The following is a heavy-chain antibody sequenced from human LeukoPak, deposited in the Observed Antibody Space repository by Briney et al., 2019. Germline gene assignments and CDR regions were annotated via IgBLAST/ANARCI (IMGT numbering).Heavy chain of an antibody. CDR2: ISSSSSYI. J-gene: IGHJ4*02. CDR3: AREITLPYGPGL. Sequence: GGSLRLSCAASGFTFSSYSMNWVRQAPGKGLEWVSSISSSSSYIYYADSVKGRFTISRDNAKNSLYLQMNSMRAEDTAVYYCAREITLPYGPGLWGQGTLVTVSS. V-gene: IGHV3-21*01. CDR1: GFTFSSYS. D-gene: IGHD1-14*01.